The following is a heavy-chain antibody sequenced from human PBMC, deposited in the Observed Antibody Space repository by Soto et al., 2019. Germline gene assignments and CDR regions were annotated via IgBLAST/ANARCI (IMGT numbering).Heavy chain of an antibody. CDR3: ARDYDSSGIHDAFDI. V-gene: IGHV3-30-3*01. CDR1: GFTFSSYA. J-gene: IGHJ3*02. Sequence: QVQLVESGGGVVQPGRSLRLSCAASGFTFSSYAMHWVRQAPGKGLEWVAVISYDGSNKYYADSVKGRFTISRDNSKNTLYLQMNSLRAEDTAVYYCARDYDSSGIHDAFDIWGQGTMVTVSS. D-gene: IGHD3-22*01. CDR2: ISYDGSNK.